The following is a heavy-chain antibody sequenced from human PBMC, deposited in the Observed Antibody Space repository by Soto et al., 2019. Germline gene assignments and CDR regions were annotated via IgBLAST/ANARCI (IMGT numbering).Heavy chain of an antibody. D-gene: IGHD1-26*01. CDR2: ISGSGGSA. V-gene: IGHV3-23*01. CDR3: AKDGSHNFDY. J-gene: IGHJ4*02. Sequence: PWRPQRLPCGASGYTFSSYGMSRPRQAPGKGLEWVSGISGSGGSAHYADSVKGRFTISRDNSKNTLYLQMNSLRAEDTAVYYCAKDGSHNFDYWGQGTLVTVSS. CDR1: GYTFSSYG.